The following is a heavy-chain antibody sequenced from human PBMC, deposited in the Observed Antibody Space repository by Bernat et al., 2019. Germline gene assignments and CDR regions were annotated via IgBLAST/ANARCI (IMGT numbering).Heavy chain of an antibody. D-gene: IGHD2-15*01. CDR2: IIPIFGTA. CDR1: GGTFSSYA. Sequence: QVQLVQSGAEVKKPGSSVKVSCKASGGTFSSYAISWVRQAPGQGLEWMGGIIPIFGTANYAQKFQGRVTITADKSTSTAYMELSSLRSEDTVVYYCARQGYCSGGSCYSEGFYYYYMDVWGKGTTVTVSS. V-gene: IGHV1-69*06. CDR3: ARQGYCSGGSCYSEGFYYYYMDV. J-gene: IGHJ6*03.